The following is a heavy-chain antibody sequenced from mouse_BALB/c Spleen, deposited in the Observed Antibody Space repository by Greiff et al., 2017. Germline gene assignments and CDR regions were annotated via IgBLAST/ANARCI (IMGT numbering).Heavy chain of an antibody. CDR3: TRYGYGYAY. Sequence: VQLQQPGAELVRPGASVKLSCKASGYTFTSYWINWVKQRPGQGLEWIGNIYPSDSYTNYNQKFKDKATLTVDKSSSTAYMQLSSPTSEDSAVYYCTRYGYGYAYWGQGTTLTVSS. J-gene: IGHJ2*01. D-gene: IGHD1-2*01. V-gene: IGHV1-69*02. CDR2: IYPSDSYT. CDR1: GYTFTSYW.